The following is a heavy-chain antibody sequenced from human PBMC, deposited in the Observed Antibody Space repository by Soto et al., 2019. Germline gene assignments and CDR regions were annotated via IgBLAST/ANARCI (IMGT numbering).Heavy chain of an antibody. Sequence: QVQLQESGPGLVKPSQTLSLTCSVSCGSISSANNYWSWIRQHPVKGLEWIGYIYSSGRTYYNPSLNSRLTISVDTPRNQFSLKLNTVTAADTAVYYCEREGGDGFDNWGQGTLVTVSS. CDR3: EREGGDGFDN. D-gene: IGHD3-16*01. CDR2: IYSSGRT. CDR1: CGSISSANNY. J-gene: IGHJ4*02. V-gene: IGHV4-31*03.